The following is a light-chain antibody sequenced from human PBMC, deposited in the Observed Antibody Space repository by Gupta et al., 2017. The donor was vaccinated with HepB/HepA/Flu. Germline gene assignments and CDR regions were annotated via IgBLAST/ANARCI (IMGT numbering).Light chain of an antibody. V-gene: IGKV4-1*01. J-gene: IGKJ2*03. CDR3: QQYYSTPYS. CDR2: WAS. CDR1: QSILYSSNNKNY. Sequence: DIVMNQSPDSLAVSLGERATINCKSSQSILYSSNNKNYLAWYQQRPGQPPNLLIYWASTRESGVPDRFSGSGSGTDFTLTISSLQAEDVAVYYCQQYYSTPYSFGQGTKLEIK.